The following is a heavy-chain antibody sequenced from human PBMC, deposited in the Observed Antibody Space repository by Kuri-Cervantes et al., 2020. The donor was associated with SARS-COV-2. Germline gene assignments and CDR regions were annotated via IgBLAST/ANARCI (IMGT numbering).Heavy chain of an antibody. CDR3: ASFYGGNSGDAFDI. Sequence: SSVHVPCQASGGTFSSYAISWVRQAPGQGLEWMGGIIPIFGTANYAQKFQGRVTITTDESTSTAYMELSSLRSEDTAVYYCASFYGGNSGDAFDIWGQGTMVTVSS. J-gene: IGHJ3*02. D-gene: IGHD4-23*01. CDR2: IIPIFGTA. V-gene: IGHV1-69*05. CDR1: GGTFSSYA.